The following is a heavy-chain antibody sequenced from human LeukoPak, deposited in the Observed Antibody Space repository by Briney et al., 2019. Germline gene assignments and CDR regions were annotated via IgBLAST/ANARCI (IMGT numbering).Heavy chain of an antibody. CDR1: GFTFSSYA. J-gene: IGHJ4*02. D-gene: IGHD3-9*01. Sequence: GGSLRLSCAASGFTFSSYAMNWVRQAPGKGLEWVSTISSSSLHIYYADSVKGRFTISRDNAKNSLYLQMSSLRAEDTAVYYCARRLSGYYFDSWGQGTLVTVSS. CDR3: ARRLSGYYFDS. CDR2: ISSSSLHI. V-gene: IGHV3-21*01.